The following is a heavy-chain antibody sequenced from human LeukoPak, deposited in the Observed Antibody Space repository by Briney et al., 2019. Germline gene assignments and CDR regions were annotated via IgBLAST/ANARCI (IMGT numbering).Heavy chain of an antibody. CDR2: INHSGGT. CDR3: ARGLEGPVDY. CDR1: GGSFSGYY. V-gene: IGHV4-34*01. J-gene: IGHJ4*02. D-gene: IGHD2-2*01. Sequence: PSETLSLTCAVYGGSFSGYYWSWIRQPPGKGLEWIGEINHSGGTNYNPSLKSRVTISVDTSKNQFSLKLSSVTAADTAVYYCARGLEGPVDYWGQGTLVTVSS.